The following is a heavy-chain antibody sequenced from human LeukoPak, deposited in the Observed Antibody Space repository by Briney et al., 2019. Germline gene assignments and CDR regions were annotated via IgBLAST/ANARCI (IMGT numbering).Heavy chain of an antibody. CDR1: GCTFTSYA. D-gene: IGHD2-2*01. Sequence: GASVKVSCKASGCTFTSYAMHWVRQAPGQRLEWMGWINAGNGNTKYSQKFQGRVTITRDTSASTAYIELRSLRSEDTAMYYCARGSTSDWPLDHWGQETLVTISS. CDR3: ARGSTSDWPLDH. CDR2: INAGNGNT. V-gene: IGHV1-3*01. J-gene: IGHJ4*02.